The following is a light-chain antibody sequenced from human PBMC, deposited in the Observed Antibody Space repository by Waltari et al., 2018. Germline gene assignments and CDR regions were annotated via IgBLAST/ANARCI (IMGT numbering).Light chain of an antibody. J-gene: IGKJ2*01. V-gene: IGKV4-1*01. Sequence: DIVMTQSPDFLAVSLGERATINCRSSQSVFFTSIDKHYLAWFQQKPGQSPKLLIYWASTRQSXVPDRFSGSGSGTEFSLXIDNLXAEDVAVYYXQQYYTTPRTFGQGTKLEIK. CDR1: QSVFFTSIDKHY. CDR2: WAS. CDR3: QQYYTTPRT.